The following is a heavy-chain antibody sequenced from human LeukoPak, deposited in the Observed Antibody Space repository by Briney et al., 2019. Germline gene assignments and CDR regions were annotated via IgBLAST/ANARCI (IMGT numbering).Heavy chain of an antibody. V-gene: IGHV3-21*04. CDR1: GFTFSSYS. J-gene: IGHJ4*02. CDR2: ISSSSSYI. Sequence: GGSLRLSCAASGFTFSSYSMNWVRQAPGKGLEWVSSISSSSSYIYYADSVKGRFTISRDNAKNSLYLQMNSLRAEDTALYYCARDGDFWSGYPDYWGQGTLVTVSS. D-gene: IGHD3-3*01. CDR3: ARDGDFWSGYPDY.